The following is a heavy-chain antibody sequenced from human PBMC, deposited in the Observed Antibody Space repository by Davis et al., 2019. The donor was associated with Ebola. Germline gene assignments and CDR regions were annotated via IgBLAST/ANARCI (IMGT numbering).Heavy chain of an antibody. V-gene: IGHV3-23*01. J-gene: IGHJ6*02. Sequence: GGSLRLSCAASGFTFDDYAMTWVRQAPGKGLEWVSAISGSGGSTYYADSVRGRFTISRDNAKNSLFLQMDSLRAEDTAVYYCARDRPLDFFFGDYYGMDVWGQGTTVTVS. D-gene: IGHD3-16*01. CDR2: ISGSGGST. CDR1: GFTFDDYA. CDR3: ARDRPLDFFFGDYYGMDV.